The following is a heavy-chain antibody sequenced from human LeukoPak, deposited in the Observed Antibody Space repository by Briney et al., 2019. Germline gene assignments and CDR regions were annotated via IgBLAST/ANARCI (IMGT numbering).Heavy chain of an antibody. CDR2: IYYSGNT. CDR3: AKDRYGQRIFDY. J-gene: IGHJ4*02. CDR1: GGSISSGGYY. V-gene: IGHV4-30-4*08. Sequence: SETLSLTCTVSGGSISSGGYYWSWIRQHPGKGLEWIGYIYYSGNTYYNPSLKSRVTISVDTSKNQFSLKLSSVTAADTAVYYCAKDRYGQRIFDYWGQGTLVSVSS. D-gene: IGHD3-16*02.